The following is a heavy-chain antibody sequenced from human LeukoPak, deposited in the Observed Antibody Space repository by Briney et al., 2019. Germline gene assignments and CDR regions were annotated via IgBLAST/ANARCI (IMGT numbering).Heavy chain of an antibody. Sequence: GGSLRLSCAASGFTFDDYAMHWVRQAPGKGLEWVSGISWNSGSIGYADSVKGRFTFSRDNAKNSLYLQMNSLRAEDTALYYCAKDGYDSCLGYFDYWGQGTLVTVSS. J-gene: IGHJ4*02. D-gene: IGHD3-22*01. CDR2: ISWNSGSI. CDR3: AKDGYDSCLGYFDY. CDR1: GFTFDDYA. V-gene: IGHV3-9*01.